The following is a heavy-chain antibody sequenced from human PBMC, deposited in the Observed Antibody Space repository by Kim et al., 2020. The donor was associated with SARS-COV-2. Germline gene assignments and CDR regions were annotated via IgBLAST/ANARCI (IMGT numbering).Heavy chain of an antibody. Sequence: SETLSLTCTVSGYSISSGYYWGWIRQPPGKGLEWIGSIYHSGSTYYNPSLKSRVTISVDTSKNQFSLKLSSVTAADTAVYYCARDGSMITFGGVIVPFDYWGQRTLVTVSS. V-gene: IGHV4-38-2*02. J-gene: IGHJ4*02. D-gene: IGHD3-16*02. CDR1: GYSISSGYY. CDR2: IYHSGST. CDR3: ARDGSMITFGGVIVPFDY.